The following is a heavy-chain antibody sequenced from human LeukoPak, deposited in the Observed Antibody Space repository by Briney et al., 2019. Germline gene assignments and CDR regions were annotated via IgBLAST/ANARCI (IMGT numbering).Heavy chain of an antibody. CDR1: GYSISSGYY. CDR2: INHSGST. D-gene: IGHD4-17*01. Sequence: SETLSLTCNVSGYSISSGYYWDWIRQPPGKGLEWIGSINHSGSTYYNPSLKSRVTISVDTSKNQFSLKLSSVTAADTAVYYCARTLNDYGDYSVSWFDPWGQGTLVTVSS. V-gene: IGHV4-38-2*02. CDR3: ARTLNDYGDYSVSWFDP. J-gene: IGHJ5*02.